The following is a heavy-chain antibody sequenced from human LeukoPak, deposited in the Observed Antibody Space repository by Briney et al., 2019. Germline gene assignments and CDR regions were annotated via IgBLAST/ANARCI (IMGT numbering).Heavy chain of an antibody. CDR2: ISGSGGST. CDR3: ANQFSQYSSSWYESYYFDY. Sequence: PGGSLRLSCAASGFTFDDYAMSWVRQAPGKGLEWVSAISGSGGSTYYADSVKGRFTISRDNSKNTLYLQMNSLRAEDTAVYYCANQFSQYSSSWYESYYFDYWGQGTLVTVSS. D-gene: IGHD6-13*01. V-gene: IGHV3-23*01. J-gene: IGHJ4*02. CDR1: GFTFDDYA.